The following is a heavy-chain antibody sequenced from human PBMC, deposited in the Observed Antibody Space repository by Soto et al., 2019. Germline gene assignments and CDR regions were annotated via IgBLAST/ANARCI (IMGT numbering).Heavy chain of an antibody. CDR2: YDPEDGET. CDR1: GSTLTELS. J-gene: IGHJ4*02. Sequence: QVQLLQSGAEVKKPGASVKVSCKLSGSTLTELSIHWVRHFPGQGLEWLGGYDPEDGETVYAQNFQARVTMTEDTSTVTGYLDVTSLPSDDTAIYYCATGPLSSGYEYNFEYWGQGTLVTVSS. V-gene: IGHV1-24*01. D-gene: IGHD5-12*01. CDR3: ATGPLSSGYEYNFEY.